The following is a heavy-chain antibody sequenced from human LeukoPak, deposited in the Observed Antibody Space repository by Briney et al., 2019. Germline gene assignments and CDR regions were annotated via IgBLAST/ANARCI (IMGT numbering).Heavy chain of an antibody. V-gene: IGHV1-18*03. Sequence: ASVKVSCKASGYTFTSYGISWVRQAPGQGLEWMGWISAYSGNTNYAQKLQGRVTMTTDTSTSTAYMELRSLRSDDMAVYYCARDLTRTYCGGDCYTHYFDYWGQGTLVTVSS. CDR3: ARDLTRTYCGGDCYTHYFDY. CDR2: ISAYSGNT. D-gene: IGHD2-21*02. J-gene: IGHJ4*02. CDR1: GYTFTSYG.